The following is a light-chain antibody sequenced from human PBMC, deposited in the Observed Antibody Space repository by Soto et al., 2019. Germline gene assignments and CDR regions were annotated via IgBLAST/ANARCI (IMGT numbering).Light chain of an antibody. Sequence: QSVLTQPASVSGSPGQSITISCTGASSDVGGYDFVSWYQQHPGKAPKLMIYDVSNRPSGVSNRFSGSKSGNTASLTISGLQDEDEADYYCSSYRSRSTLDVVFGGGTKVTVL. CDR3: SSYRSRSTLDVV. V-gene: IGLV2-14*03. CDR1: SSDVGGYDF. J-gene: IGLJ2*01. CDR2: DVS.